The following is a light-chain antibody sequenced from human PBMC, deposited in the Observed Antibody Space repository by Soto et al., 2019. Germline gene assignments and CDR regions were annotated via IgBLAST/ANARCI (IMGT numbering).Light chain of an antibody. J-gene: IGKJ1*01. Sequence: EIVTTQSPATLSVSLGERATLSCRASQSVRNNLAWYQQKPGQAPRLLIYGASTRATGIPARFSGSGSGTEFTFTTSSLQSEDIAVYYCQQYDKWPPTFGQGTKVEIK. CDR2: GAS. CDR1: QSVRNN. CDR3: QQYDKWPPT. V-gene: IGKV3-15*01.